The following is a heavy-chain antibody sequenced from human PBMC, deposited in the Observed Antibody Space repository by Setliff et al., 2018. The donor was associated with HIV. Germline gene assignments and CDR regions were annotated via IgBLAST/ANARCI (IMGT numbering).Heavy chain of an antibody. D-gene: IGHD2-15*01. CDR1: NVSINTYY. J-gene: IGHJ1*01. CDR3: ARDPYCSGEGCFRHYQH. V-gene: IGHV4-4*07. Sequence: LSLTCTVSNVSINTYYWSWIRQPAGRPLEWIGRIYSSGKTNYSPSLNSRVSMSIDTSKNQFSLKMSSVTAADTAVYFCARDPYCSGEGCFRHYQHWGRGTSVTVSS. CDR2: IYSSGKT.